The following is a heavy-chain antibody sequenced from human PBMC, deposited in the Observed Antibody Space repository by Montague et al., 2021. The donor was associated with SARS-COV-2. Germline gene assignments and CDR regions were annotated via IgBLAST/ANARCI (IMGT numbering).Heavy chain of an antibody. Sequence: SETLSLTCTVSGDSMRSFYWNWIRQPPGKGLEYIGYTYYSGVANYNPSLRSRVTISLDTSKNQFSLNLRSVTAADTALYYCARSVVGGTYRHTRWFDPWGQGTLVTVFS. V-gene: IGHV4-59*13. D-gene: IGHD3-16*02. CDR1: GDSMRSFY. CDR3: ARSVVGGTYRHTRWFDP. J-gene: IGHJ5*02. CDR2: TYYSGVA.